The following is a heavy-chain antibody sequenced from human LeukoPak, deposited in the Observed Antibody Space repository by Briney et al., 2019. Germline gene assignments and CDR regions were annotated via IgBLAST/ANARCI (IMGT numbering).Heavy chain of an antibody. J-gene: IGHJ4*02. CDR3: AREEVKSFDN. CDR2: IKGDGSET. V-gene: IGHV3-7*03. CDR1: GFSVSNGY. Sequence: GGSLRLSCAASGFSVSNGYLSWVRQAPGKGLEWVANIKGDGSETSYVTSVRGRFTISRDNAKNSLYLQMNNLRVEDTAVYYCAREEVKSFDNWGQGTLVTVSS.